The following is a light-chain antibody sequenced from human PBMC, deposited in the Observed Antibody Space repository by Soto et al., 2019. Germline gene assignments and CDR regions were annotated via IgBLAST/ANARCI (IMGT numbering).Light chain of an antibody. Sequence: QSALTQPPSASGSPGQSVNISCTGTSSDVGAYNYVSWYQQHAGKAPKLVIYEVTKRPSGVPDRFSGSKSANTASLTVSGLQAEYEADYYCSSFASSNTGVFGGRTKLTVL. CDR2: EVT. CDR3: SSFASSNTGV. V-gene: IGLV2-8*01. J-gene: IGLJ3*02. CDR1: SSDVGAYNY.